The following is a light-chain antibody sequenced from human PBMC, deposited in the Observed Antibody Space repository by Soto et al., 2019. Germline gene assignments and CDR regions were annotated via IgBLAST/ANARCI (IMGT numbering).Light chain of an antibody. Sequence: EIVLTQSPATLSVSPGERATLSCRASQSIGSNLAWYQQKPGQAPRLLIYGASTRATGVPVRFSGSASGTEFTLTISGLQSEDFAVYYCHQYDDGPYTFGQGTKVEI. V-gene: IGKV3-15*01. CDR2: GAS. CDR3: HQYDDGPYT. CDR1: QSIGSN. J-gene: IGKJ2*01.